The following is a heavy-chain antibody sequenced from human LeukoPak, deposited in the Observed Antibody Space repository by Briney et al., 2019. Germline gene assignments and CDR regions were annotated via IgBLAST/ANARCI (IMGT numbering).Heavy chain of an antibody. V-gene: IGHV1-18*01. CDR3: ARGGVATMIVVGEYYYYYMDV. CDR2: ISAYNGNT. Sequence: ASVKVSCKASGYTFTSYGISWVRQAPGQGLEWMGWISAYNGNTNYAQKLQGRVTMTTDTSTSTAYMELSSLRSEDTAVYYCARGGVATMIVVGEYYYYYMDVWGKGTTVTVSS. J-gene: IGHJ6*03. D-gene: IGHD3-22*01. CDR1: GYTFTSYG.